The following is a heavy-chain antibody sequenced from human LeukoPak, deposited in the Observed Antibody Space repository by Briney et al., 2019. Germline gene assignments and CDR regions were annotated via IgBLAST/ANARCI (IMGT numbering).Heavy chain of an antibody. V-gene: IGHV3-7*01. CDR1: GFTFSSYE. CDR2: IKQDGSEK. Sequence: GGSLRLSCAASGFTFSSYEMNWVRQAPGKRLEWVANIKQDGSEKYYVDSVKGRFTISRDNAKNSLYLQMNSLRAEDTAVYYCAGSYGDWGQGTLVTVSS. CDR3: AGSYGD. D-gene: IGHD4-17*01. J-gene: IGHJ4*02.